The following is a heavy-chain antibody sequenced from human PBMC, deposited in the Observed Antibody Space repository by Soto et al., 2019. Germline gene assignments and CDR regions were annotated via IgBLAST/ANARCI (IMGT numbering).Heavy chain of an antibody. CDR1: GFTLSPYW. V-gene: IGHV3-74*03. Sequence: EVHLVESGGDVVPPGGSLRLSCAASGFTLSPYWMHWVRQAPGRGLEWVARLSSDGFGTAYADSVKGRFLISRDTARNTLFLHMNILRPEDTAVYYCARDLGGPDYWGRGTLVTVSS. J-gene: IGHJ4*02. D-gene: IGHD1-26*01. CDR2: LSSDGFGT. CDR3: ARDLGGPDY.